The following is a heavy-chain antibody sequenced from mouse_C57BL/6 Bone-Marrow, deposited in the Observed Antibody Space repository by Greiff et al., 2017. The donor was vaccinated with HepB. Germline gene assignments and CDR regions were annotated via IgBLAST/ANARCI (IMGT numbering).Heavy chain of an antibody. D-gene: IGHD1-1*01. Sequence: VMLVESGPELVKPGASVKISCKASGYAFSSSWMNWVKQRPGKGLEWIGRIYPGDGDTNYNGKFKGKATLTADKSSSTAYMQLSSLTSEDSAVYFCARSDHYYGSSLFAYWGQGTLVTVSA. CDR1: GYAFSSSW. CDR2: IYPGDGDT. V-gene: IGHV1-82*01. CDR3: ARSDHYYGSSLFAY. J-gene: IGHJ3*01.